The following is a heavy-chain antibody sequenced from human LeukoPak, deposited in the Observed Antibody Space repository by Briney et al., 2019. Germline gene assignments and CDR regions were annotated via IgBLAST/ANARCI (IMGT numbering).Heavy chain of an antibody. V-gene: IGHV1-2*02. CDR3: ARAAKYYDISEDWFDP. CDR2: INPNSGGT. D-gene: IGHD3-9*01. CDR1: GYTFTGYY. Sequence: ASVKVSCKASGYTFTGYYMDWVRQAPGQGLEWMGWINPNSGGTNYAQKFQGRVTMTRDTSISTAYMELSRLRSDDTAVYYCARAAKYYDISEDWFDPWGQGTLVTVSS. J-gene: IGHJ5*02.